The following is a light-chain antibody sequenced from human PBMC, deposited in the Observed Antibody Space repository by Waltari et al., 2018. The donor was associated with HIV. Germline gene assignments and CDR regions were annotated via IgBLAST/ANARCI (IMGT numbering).Light chain of an antibody. CDR3: QQYNTYSYT. CDR1: QGISTW. Sequence: DIQLTPSPSTLSASVGDRVTITCRASQGISTWLARYQQKPGKAPKLLIYKASTLESGVPSRFSGSGSGTDFTLTINNLQPDDFATFYCQQYNTYSYTFGQGTKLQIK. V-gene: IGKV1-5*03. CDR2: KAS. J-gene: IGKJ2*01.